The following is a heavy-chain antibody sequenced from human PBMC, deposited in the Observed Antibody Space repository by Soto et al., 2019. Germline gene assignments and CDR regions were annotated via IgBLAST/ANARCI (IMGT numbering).Heavy chain of an antibody. Sequence: EVQLVESGGGLVQPGGSLRLSCAASGFTFSSYWMSWVRQAPGKGLEWVANIKQDGSEKYYVDSVKGRFTISRDNAKISLYLQMNSLRAEDTAVYYCARGMYGNTSPRFDYWGQGTLVTVSS. D-gene: IGHD4-4*01. J-gene: IGHJ4*02. CDR1: GFTFSSYW. CDR3: ARGMYGNTSPRFDY. V-gene: IGHV3-7*01. CDR2: IKQDGSEK.